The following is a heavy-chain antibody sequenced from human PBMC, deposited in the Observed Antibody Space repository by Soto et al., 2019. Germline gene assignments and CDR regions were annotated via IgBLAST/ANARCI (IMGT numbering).Heavy chain of an antibody. Sequence: EVQLVESGGGLVQPGGSLRLSCAASGFTFSSYSMDWVRQAPGKGLEWVSYISSSSSTIYYADSVKGRFTISRDNAKNSLYLQMNSLRAEDTAVYYCARDINYGLFDYWGQATLVTVSS. J-gene: IGHJ4*02. CDR3: ARDINYGLFDY. CDR2: ISSSSSTI. D-gene: IGHD4-17*01. CDR1: GFTFSSYS. V-gene: IGHV3-48*01.